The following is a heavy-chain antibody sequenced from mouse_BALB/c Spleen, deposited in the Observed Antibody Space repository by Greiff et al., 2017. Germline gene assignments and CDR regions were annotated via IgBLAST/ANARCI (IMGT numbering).Heavy chain of an antibody. CDR2: IYPGGGYT. V-gene: IGHV1-63*02. J-gene: IGHJ4*01. D-gene: IGHD2-1*01. CDR1: GYTFTNYW. CDR3: ARRGKGDYAMDY. Sequence: QVQLKQSGAELVRPGTSVKISCKASGYTFTNYWLGWVKQRPGHGLEWIGDIYPGGGYTNYNEKFKGKATLTADTSSSTAYMQLSSLTSEDSAVYFCARRGKGDYAMDYWGQGTSVTVSS.